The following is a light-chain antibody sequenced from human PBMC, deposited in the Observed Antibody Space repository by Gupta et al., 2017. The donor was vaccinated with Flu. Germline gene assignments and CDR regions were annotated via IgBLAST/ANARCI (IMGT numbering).Light chain of an antibody. CDR3: CSYAGGTTWV. CDR2: EGS. CDR1: SSDVGSYNL. Sequence: SALTQPASVSGSPGQSVTISCTGTSSDVGSYNLVSWYQQHPGKAPKLVIYEGSNRPSGVSNRFSGSKSGNTASLTISGLQAEDEADYHCCSYAGGTTWVFGGGTRLTVL. J-gene: IGLJ3*02. V-gene: IGLV2-23*01.